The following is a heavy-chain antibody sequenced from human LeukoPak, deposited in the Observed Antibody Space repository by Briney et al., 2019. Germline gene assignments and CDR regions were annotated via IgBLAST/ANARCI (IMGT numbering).Heavy chain of an antibody. V-gene: IGHV4-34*01. CDR1: GGSFSGYY. J-gene: IGHJ4*02. CDR2: INHSGST. D-gene: IGHD2/OR15-2a*01. CDR3: ARASSFLLDY. Sequence: SETLSLTCAVYGGSFSGYYWSWIRQPPGKGLEWIGEINHSGSTNYNPSLKSRVTISEDTSKNQFSLKLSSVTAADTAVYYCARASSFLLDYWGQGTLVTVSS.